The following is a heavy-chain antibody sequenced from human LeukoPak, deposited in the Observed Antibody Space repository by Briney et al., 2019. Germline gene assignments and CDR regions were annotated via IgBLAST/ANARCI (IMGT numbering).Heavy chain of an antibody. CDR2: INHSGST. V-gene: IGHV4-34*01. CDR1: GGSFSGYY. D-gene: IGHD3-3*01. CDR3: ARGRLWSGYYHY. J-gene: IGHJ4*02. Sequence: PSETLSLTCAVYGGSFSGYYWSWIRQPPGKGLEWIGEINHSGSTNYNPSLKSRVTISLDTSKNQFSLRLNSVTAADTAVYYCARGRLWSGYYHYWGQGTLVSVSS.